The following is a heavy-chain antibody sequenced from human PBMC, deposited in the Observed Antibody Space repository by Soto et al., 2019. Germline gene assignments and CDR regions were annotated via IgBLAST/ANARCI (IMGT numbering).Heavy chain of an antibody. CDR3: ARARAIRFLGGMDV. CDR1: GFTFSSYA. CDR2: ISYDGSNK. J-gene: IGHJ6*02. Sequence: QVQLVESGGGVVQPGRSLRLSCAASGFTFSSYAMHWVHQAPGKGLEWVAVISYDGSNKYYADSVKGRFTISRDNSKNTLYLQMNSLRAEDTAVYYCARARAIRFLGGMDVWGQGTTVTVSS. D-gene: IGHD3-3*01. V-gene: IGHV3-30-3*01.